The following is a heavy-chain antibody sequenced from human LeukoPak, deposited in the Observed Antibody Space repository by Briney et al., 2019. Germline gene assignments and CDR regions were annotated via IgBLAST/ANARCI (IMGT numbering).Heavy chain of an antibody. Sequence: PGGSLRLSCAASGFTFSSYAMNWVRQVPGKGLEWVSTISGDGVSTYFADSVKGRFTISRDNSKNMMYLQMNSLRAEDTAVYYCAKFSGRASLHYYIDYWGQGTLVTVSS. J-gene: IGHJ4*02. D-gene: IGHD2-15*01. CDR3: AKFSGRASLHYYIDY. CDR1: GFTFSSYA. CDR2: ISGDGVST. V-gene: IGHV3-23*01.